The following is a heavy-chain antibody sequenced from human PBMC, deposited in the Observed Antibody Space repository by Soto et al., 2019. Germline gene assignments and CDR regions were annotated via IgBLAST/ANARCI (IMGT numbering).Heavy chain of an antibody. CDR3: GGGGGGGGAFDY. Sequence: QVQLVQSGAEVKKPGASVKVSCKASGYTFTSYGISWVRQAPGQGLEWMGWISAYNGNTNYAQKLQGRVTMTTDTSTSTAYMELGSLRSGGGGGGGGGGGGGGGGAFDYWGQGTLVTVSS. J-gene: IGHJ4*02. CDR1: GYTFTSYG. D-gene: IGHD3-16*01. V-gene: IGHV1-18*01. CDR2: ISAYNGNT.